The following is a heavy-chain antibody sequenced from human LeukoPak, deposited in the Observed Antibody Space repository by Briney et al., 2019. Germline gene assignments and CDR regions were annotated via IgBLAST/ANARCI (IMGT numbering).Heavy chain of an antibody. CDR2: IYSDGNT. CDR3: AKVKGTGWYGYFHH. V-gene: IGHV3-53*01. Sequence: GGSLRLSCAASGFTVSSNHMSWVRQAPGKGLEWVSDIYSDGNTYYADSVKGRFSISRDNSKNTLYLQMNSLRAEDTAVYYCAKVKGTGWYGYFHHWGQGALVTVSS. CDR1: GFTVSSNH. J-gene: IGHJ1*01. D-gene: IGHD6-19*01.